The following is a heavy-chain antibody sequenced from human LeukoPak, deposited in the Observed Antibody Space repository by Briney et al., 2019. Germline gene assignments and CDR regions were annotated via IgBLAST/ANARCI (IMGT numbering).Heavy chain of an antibody. V-gene: IGHV3-49*04. D-gene: IGHD5-18*01. Sequence: GGSLRLSCAASGLTFRTHWMNWVRQAPGKGLEWVGFIXSKAYGGTTEYAASVKGRFTISRDDSKSIAYLQMNSLKTEDTAVXXCXRXXQLWXXVXYFDYWGQGTLVTVSS. CDR3: XRXXQLWXXVXYFDY. CDR2: IXSKAYGGTT. CDR1: GLTFRTHW. J-gene: IGHJ4*02.